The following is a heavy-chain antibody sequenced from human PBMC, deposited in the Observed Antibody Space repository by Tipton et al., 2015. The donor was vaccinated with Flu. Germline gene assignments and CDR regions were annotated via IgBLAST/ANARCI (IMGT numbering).Heavy chain of an antibody. Sequence: TLSLTCTVSGGSISSGTYHWGWIRQPPGKGLEWIGTIYSSGSTYYNPSLKSRVTISLDTSKNQFSLKVSSVTAADTAIYYCARDPWAVPYYFYYWGQGTLITVSS. D-gene: IGHD6-6*01. CDR3: ARDPWAVPYYFYY. CDR2: IYSSGST. V-gene: IGHV4-39*07. J-gene: IGHJ4*02. CDR1: GGSISSGTYH.